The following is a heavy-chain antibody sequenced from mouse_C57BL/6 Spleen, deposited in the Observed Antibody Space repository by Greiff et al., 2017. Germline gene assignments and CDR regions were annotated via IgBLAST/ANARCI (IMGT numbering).Heavy chain of an antibody. D-gene: IGHD2-4*01. Sequence: QVQLQQPGAELVRPGTSVKLSCKASGYTFTSYWMHWVKQRPGQGLEWIGVIDPSDSYTNYNQKFKGKATLTLDTSSSTAYMQLSSLTAYDSAVDYCARSGDYDEGFAYWGQGTLVTVSA. J-gene: IGHJ3*01. CDR1: GYTFTSYW. V-gene: IGHV1-59*01. CDR3: ARSGDYDEGFAY. CDR2: IDPSDSYT.